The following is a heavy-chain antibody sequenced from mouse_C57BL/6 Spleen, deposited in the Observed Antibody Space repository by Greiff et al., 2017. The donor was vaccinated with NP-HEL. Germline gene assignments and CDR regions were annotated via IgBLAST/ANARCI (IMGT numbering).Heavy chain of an antibody. CDR3: ARIYDGYPRYFDY. D-gene: IGHD2-3*01. J-gene: IGHJ2*01. CDR2: IDPSDSET. CDR1: GYTFTSYW. V-gene: IGHV1-52*01. Sequence: QVQLQQSGAELVRPGSSVKLSCKASGYTFTSYWMHWVKQRPIQGLEWIGNIDPSDSETHYNQKYKDKATLTVDKSSSTAYMQLSSLTSEDSAVYYCARIYDGYPRYFDYWGQGTTLTVAS.